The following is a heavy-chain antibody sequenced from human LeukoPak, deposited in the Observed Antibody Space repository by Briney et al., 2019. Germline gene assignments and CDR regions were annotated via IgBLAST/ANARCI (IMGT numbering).Heavy chain of an antibody. J-gene: IGHJ5*02. V-gene: IGHV4-59*01. D-gene: IGHD6-19*01. CDR3: ARVGSSGWYEGANWFDP. CDR1: GGSISNYY. Sequence: SETLSLTCTVSGGSISNYYWSWIRQPPGKGLEWIGYIYYSGSTNYNPSLKSRVTISVDTSKNQFSLKLSSVTAADAAVYYCARVGSSGWYEGANWFDPWGQGTLVTVSS. CDR2: IYYSGST.